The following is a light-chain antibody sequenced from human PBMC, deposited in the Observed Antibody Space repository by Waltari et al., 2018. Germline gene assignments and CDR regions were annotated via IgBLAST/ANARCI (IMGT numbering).Light chain of an antibody. V-gene: IGKV4-1*01. CDR2: WAS. J-gene: IGKJ4*01. CDR1: QSIFYSSTNKNY. Sequence: DSQMTQSPDSLSVSLGERAPIHCKSSQSIFYSSTNKNYLAWYQQKPEQPPKLLIYWASTRESGVPDRFSGTGSGTDFTLTISSLQAGDVAVYYCQQFYSTPLTFGGGTKVEIK. CDR3: QQFYSTPLT.